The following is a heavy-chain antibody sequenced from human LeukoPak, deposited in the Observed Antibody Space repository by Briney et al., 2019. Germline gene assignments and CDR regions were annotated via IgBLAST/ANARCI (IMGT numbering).Heavy chain of an antibody. V-gene: IGHV3-23*01. J-gene: IGHJ4*02. Sequence: GGSLRLSCAASGLTFSSYAMHWVRQAPGKGLEWVSVISGSGGTTYYADSVKGRFTTSRDNSKNTPYLQMNSLRAEDTAVYYCARSALPYYYDSSGYSGPDYWGQGTLVTVSS. D-gene: IGHD3-22*01. CDR1: GLTFSSYA. CDR3: ARSALPYYYDSSGYSGPDY. CDR2: ISGSGGTT.